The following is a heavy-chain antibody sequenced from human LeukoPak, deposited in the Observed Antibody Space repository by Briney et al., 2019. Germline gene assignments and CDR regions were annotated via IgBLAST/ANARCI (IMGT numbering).Heavy chain of an antibody. J-gene: IGHJ1*01. CDR1: GFTFSSYW. CDR2: INSDGSST. Sequence: PGGPLTLSCAASGFTFSSYWMHWVRQAPGKALVWVSRINSDGSSTSYADSVKGRFTISRDNAKNTLYLQMDSLRAEDTAVYYCARDGYCSGGSCYSHQEYFQHWGQGTLVTVSS. V-gene: IGHV3-74*01. CDR3: ARDGYCSGGSCYSHQEYFQH. D-gene: IGHD2-15*01.